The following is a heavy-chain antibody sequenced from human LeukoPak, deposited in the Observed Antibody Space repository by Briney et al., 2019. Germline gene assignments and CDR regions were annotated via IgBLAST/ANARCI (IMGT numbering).Heavy chain of an antibody. J-gene: IGHJ6*03. V-gene: IGHV3-21*01. Sequence: GGSLRLSCAASGFAFSSYSTNWVRQAPGKGLEWVSSISSSSSYIYYADSVKGRFTISRDNAKNSLYLQMNSLRAEDTAVYYCARVPGSAYHYMDVWGKGTMVTVSS. CDR1: GFAFSSYS. CDR2: ISSSSSYI. CDR3: ARVPGSAYHYMDV. D-gene: IGHD3-10*01.